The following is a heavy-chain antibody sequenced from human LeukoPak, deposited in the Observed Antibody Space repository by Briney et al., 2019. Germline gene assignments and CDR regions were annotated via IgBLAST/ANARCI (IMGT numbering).Heavy chain of an antibody. J-gene: IGHJ5*02. Sequence: RASVKVSCKTSGYTFTNYGITWVRQAPGQGLEWMGWISGYDGDTNYAQKFQGRVTMTTDTSTSTAYMDLRSLRSDDTAVYYCARSLGGRASNWFDTWGQGTLVTVSS. CDR3: ARSLGGRASNWFDT. V-gene: IGHV1-18*01. CDR2: ISGYDGDT. CDR1: GYTFTNYG. D-gene: IGHD2-15*01.